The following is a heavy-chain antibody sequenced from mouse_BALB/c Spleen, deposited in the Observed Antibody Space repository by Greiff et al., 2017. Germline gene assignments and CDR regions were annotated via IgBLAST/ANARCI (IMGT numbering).Heavy chain of an antibody. Sequence: EVKLMESGPGLVKPSQSLSLTCTVTGYSITSDYAWNWIRQFPGNKLEWMGYISYSGSTRYNPSLKSRISITRDTSKNQFFLQLNSVTTEDTATYYCARDWDGFAYWGQGTLVTVSA. V-gene: IGHV3-2*02. D-gene: IGHD4-1*01. J-gene: IGHJ3*01. CDR3: ARDWDGFAY. CDR1: GYSITSDYA. CDR2: ISYSGST.